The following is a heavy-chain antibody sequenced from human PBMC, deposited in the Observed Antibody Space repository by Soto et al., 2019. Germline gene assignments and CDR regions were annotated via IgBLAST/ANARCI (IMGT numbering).Heavy chain of an antibody. CDR2: IYYSGST. Sequence: SETLSLTCTVSGGSISSYYWSWIRQPPGKGLEWIGYIYYSGSTNYNPSLKSRVTISVDTSKNQFSLKLSSVTAADTAVYYCARVRSNSDYYYDSSGLGAFDIWGQGTMVTVSS. V-gene: IGHV4-59*01. CDR3: ARVRSNSDYYYDSSGLGAFDI. J-gene: IGHJ3*02. CDR1: GGSISSYY. D-gene: IGHD3-22*01.